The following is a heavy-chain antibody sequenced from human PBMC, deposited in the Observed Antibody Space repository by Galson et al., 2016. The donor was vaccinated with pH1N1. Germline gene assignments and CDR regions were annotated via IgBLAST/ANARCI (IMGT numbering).Heavy chain of an antibody. Sequence: LSLTCTVSGGSISSGSSYWSWIRQHPGKGLEWLGYVYYSGSTYYNPSLKSRLTISVDTSKNQFSLKLRSVTAADTAVYYCARDYRELLGDGFDIWGQGTTVTVSA. CDR3: ARDYRELLGDGFDI. J-gene: IGHJ3*02. D-gene: IGHD1-26*01. CDR1: GGSISSGSSY. CDR2: VYYSGST. V-gene: IGHV4-31*03.